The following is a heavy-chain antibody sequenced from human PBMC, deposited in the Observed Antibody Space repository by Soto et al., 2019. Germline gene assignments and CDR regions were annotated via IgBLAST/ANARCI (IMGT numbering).Heavy chain of an antibody. D-gene: IGHD3-10*01. CDR1: GGSISSGGYY. Sequence: QVQLQESGPGLVKPSQTLSLTCTVSGGSISSGGYYWSWIRQHPGKGLEWIGYIYYRGSTYYNPSLKSRVTISVDTSKNQFSLKLSSVTAADTAVYYCARDRRARYYYGSGMSNWFDPWGQGTLVTVSS. CDR3: ARDRRARYYYGSGMSNWFDP. V-gene: IGHV4-31*03. CDR2: IYYRGST. J-gene: IGHJ5*02.